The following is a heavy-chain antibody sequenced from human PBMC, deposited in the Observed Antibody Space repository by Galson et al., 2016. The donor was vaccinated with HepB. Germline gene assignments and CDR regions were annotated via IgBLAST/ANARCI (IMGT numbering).Heavy chain of an antibody. CDR2: ISANSGNT. CDR3: ARDVQFRFDY. Sequence: SCKASGYRFPTYGISWVRQAPGQGLGWLGWISANSGNTNYAQKFQDRVTMTRDTSASTVYMDLRSLRSDDTAVYYCARDVQFRFDYWGQGTLVIVSS. CDR1: GYRFPTYG. D-gene: IGHD5-24*01. V-gene: IGHV1-18*04. J-gene: IGHJ4*02.